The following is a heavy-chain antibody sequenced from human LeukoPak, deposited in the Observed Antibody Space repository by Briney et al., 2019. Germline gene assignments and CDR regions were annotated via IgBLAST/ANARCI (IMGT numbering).Heavy chain of an antibody. CDR1: GFTFSSYE. CDR2: ISSGGTTI. V-gene: IGHV3-48*03. J-gene: IGHJ4*02. Sequence: GGSLRLSCTASGFTFSSYEMNWVRQAPGKGLEWVSYISSGGTTIYYADSVKGRFTISRDNSKNTLYLQMNSLRAGDTAVYYCAKPHFDDWGQGTLVTVSS. CDR3: AKPHFDD.